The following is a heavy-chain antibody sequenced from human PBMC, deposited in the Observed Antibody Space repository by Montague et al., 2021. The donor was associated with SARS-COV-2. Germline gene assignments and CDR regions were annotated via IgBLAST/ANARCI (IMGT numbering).Heavy chain of an antibody. V-gene: IGHV3-74*01. CDR3: LRENYGAFDA. CDR2: INGGGSGT. D-gene: IGHD3-10*01. CDR1: GFSFRTYW. J-gene: IGHJ3*01. Sequence: SLRLSCAASGFSFRTYWMAWVRQAPGKGLVWVSSINGGGSGTTYPDSVKGRFAISRDYAKNTLYLQMNSLRVDDTAVYYYLRENYGAFDAWGQGTMVTVSS.